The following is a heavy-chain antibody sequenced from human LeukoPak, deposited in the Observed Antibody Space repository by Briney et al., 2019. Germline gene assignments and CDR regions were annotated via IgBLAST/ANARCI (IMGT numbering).Heavy chain of an antibody. J-gene: IGHJ4*02. Sequence: ASVKVSCKASGYTFTGYYMHWVRQAPGHGLEGTGWINPNSGATTYAQKFQGRVTVTRHTSFSTPYMQLSSLTSDDTAVHYCARIRISGSYYNYWGQGTLVTVSS. V-gene: IGHV1-2*02. CDR2: INPNSGAT. D-gene: IGHD3-10*01. CDR1: GYTFTGYY. CDR3: ARIRISGSYYNY.